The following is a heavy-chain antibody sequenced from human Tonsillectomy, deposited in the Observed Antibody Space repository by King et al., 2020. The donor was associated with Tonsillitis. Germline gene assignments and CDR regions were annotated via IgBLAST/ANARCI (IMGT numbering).Heavy chain of an antibody. CDR2: INHSGST. D-gene: IGHD3-3*01. CDR3: ARGSLTIFGVAPHY. CDR1: GGSFSTYY. V-gene: IGHV4-34*01. J-gene: IGHJ4*02. Sequence: VQLQQWGAGLLKPSETLSLTCAVYGGSFSTYYWSWIRQPPGKGLEWIGEINHSGSTNYNPSLKSRVTISVDTSKNQFSLKVSSVTAADTVLYYCARGSLTIFGVAPHYWGQGTLVTVSS.